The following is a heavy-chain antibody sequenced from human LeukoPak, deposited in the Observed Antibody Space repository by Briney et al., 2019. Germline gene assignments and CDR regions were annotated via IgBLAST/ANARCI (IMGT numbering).Heavy chain of an antibody. CDR3: ARDPYSGGYGAYYYYYMDV. J-gene: IGHJ6*03. V-gene: IGHV3-48*03. CDR2: ISSSGSTI. CDR1: GFTFSSYE. Sequence: GGSLRLSCAASGFTFSSYEMNWVRQAPGKGLEWVSYISSSGSTIYYADSVKGRFTISRDNAENSLYLQMNSLRDEDTAVYYCARDPYSGGYGAYYYYYMDVWGKGTTVTVSS. D-gene: IGHD6-19*01.